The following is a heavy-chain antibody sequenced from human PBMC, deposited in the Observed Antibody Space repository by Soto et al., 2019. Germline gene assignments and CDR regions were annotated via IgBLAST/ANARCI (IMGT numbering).Heavy chain of an antibody. CDR3: ARGLVGATHFYYNGMDV. CDR1: GGSVSSGSYY. J-gene: IGHJ6*02. Sequence: SETLSLTCTVSGGSVSSGSYYGSWIRQPPGKGLEWIGYIYYSGSTNYNPSLKSRVTISVDTSKNQFSLKLRFVTAADTAMYYCARGLVGATHFYYNGMDVWGQGTTVTVSS. CDR2: IYYSGST. D-gene: IGHD1-26*01. V-gene: IGHV4-61*01.